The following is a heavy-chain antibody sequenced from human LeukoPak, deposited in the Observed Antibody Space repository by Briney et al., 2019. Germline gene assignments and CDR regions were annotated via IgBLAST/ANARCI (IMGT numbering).Heavy chain of an antibody. CDR2: IIPIFGTA. CDR1: GGTFSSYA. CDR3: ATVLRFPHMDV. D-gene: IGHD3-3*01. Sequence: ASVKVSCKASGGTFSSYAISWVRQAPGQGLEWMGGIIPIFGTANYAQKFQGRVTITADESTSTAYMELSSLRSEDTAVYHCATVLRFPHMDVWGQGTTVTVSS. J-gene: IGHJ6*02. V-gene: IGHV1-69*13.